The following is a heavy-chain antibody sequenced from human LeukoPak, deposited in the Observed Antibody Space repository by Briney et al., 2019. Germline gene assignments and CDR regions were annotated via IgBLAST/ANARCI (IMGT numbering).Heavy chain of an antibody. CDR2: IYPGDSDT. CDR1: GYSFTSYW. J-gene: IGHJ4*02. V-gene: IGHV5-51*01. CDR3: ARRARNYYYGSGSPFDY. D-gene: IGHD3-10*01. Sequence: GESLKISCKGSGYSFTSYWIGWVRQMPGKGLEWMGIIYPGDSDTRYSPSFQGQVTISADKSISTAYLQWSSLKASDTAMYYCARRARNYYYGSGSPFDYWGQGTLVTVPS.